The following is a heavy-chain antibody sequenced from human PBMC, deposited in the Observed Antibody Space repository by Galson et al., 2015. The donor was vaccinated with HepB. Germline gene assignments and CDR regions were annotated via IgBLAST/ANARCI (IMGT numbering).Heavy chain of an antibody. D-gene: IGHD2-2*01. Sequence: QSGAEVKKPGESLRISCKGSGYSFTSYWISWVRQMPGKGLEWMGRIDPSDSYTNYSPSFQGHVTISADKSISTAYLQWSSLKASDTAMYYCASLPPKYCSSTSCHSGYGMDVWGQGTTVTVSS. J-gene: IGHJ6*02. CDR1: GYSFTSYW. CDR3: ASLPPKYCSSTSCHSGYGMDV. CDR2: IDPSDSYT. V-gene: IGHV5-10-1*01.